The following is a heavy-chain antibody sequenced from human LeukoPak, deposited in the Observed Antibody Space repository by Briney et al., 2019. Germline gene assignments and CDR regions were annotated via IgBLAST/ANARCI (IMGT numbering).Heavy chain of an antibody. CDR2: ISGSGGNT. CDR3: AKETIVRGVMDY. D-gene: IGHD3-10*01. CDR1: GFTFSSYA. V-gene: IGHV3-23*01. J-gene: IGHJ4*02. Sequence: GGSLRLSCAASGFTFSSYAMTWVRQASGKGLEWVSAISGSGGNTYYANSVKGRFTISRDNSKNTLYLQMNSLRAEDTAVYYCAKETIVRGVMDYWGQGTLVTVS.